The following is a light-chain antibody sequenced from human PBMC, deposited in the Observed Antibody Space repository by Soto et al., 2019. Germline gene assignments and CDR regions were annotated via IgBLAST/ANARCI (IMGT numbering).Light chain of an antibody. CDR1: QSVSSSY. CDR3: QRRSNWPPT. V-gene: IGKV3D-20*02. J-gene: IGKJ4*01. CDR2: DAS. Sequence: EIVLTQSPGTLSLSPGERATLSCRVSQSVSSSYLAWYQQKPGQAPRLLIYDASNRATGIPARFSGSGSGTDFTLTISSLEPEDFAVYYCQRRSNWPPTFGGGTKVDIK.